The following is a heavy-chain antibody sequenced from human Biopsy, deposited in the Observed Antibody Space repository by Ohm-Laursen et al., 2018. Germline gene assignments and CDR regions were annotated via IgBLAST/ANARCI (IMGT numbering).Heavy chain of an antibody. J-gene: IGHJ6*02. V-gene: IGHV4-61*08. Sequence: GTLSLTCTVSGASVNTFDFYWAWIRQPPGKGLEWIGYIFYSGTTKYNPSLQRRVRLSLDTANNQFSLTLRSVSAAGTATYYCARAYYYGAGSFYSPWMEVWGQGTTFSVS. CDR3: ARAYYYGAGSFYSPWMEV. CDR1: GASVNTFDFY. D-gene: IGHD3-10*01. CDR2: IFYSGTT.